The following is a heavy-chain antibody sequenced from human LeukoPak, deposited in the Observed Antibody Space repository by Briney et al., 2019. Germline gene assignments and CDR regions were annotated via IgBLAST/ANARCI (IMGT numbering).Heavy chain of an antibody. J-gene: IGHJ4*02. CDR1: GFTFSSYG. CDR2: IRYDGSNK. V-gene: IGHV3-30*02. CDR3: AKDRIAAHELIDY. D-gene: IGHD6-6*01. Sequence: PGGSLRLSCAASGFTFSSYGMHWVRQAPGKGLEWVAFIRYDGSNKYYADSVKGRFIISRDNSKNTLYLQMNSLRAEDTAVYYCAKDRIAAHELIDYWGQGTLVTVSS.